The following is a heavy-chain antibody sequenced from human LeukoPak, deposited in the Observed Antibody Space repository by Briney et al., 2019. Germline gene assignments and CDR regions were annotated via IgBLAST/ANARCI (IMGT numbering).Heavy chain of an antibody. Sequence: SETLSLTCTVSGGSISSSSYYWGWIRQPPGKGLEWIGYIYYSGSTNYNPSLKSRVTISVDTSKNQFSLKLSSVTAADTAVYYCARQTYYDSSGYYYYYMDVWGKGTTVTVSS. V-gene: IGHV4-61*05. CDR2: IYYSGST. CDR3: ARQTYYDSSGYYYYYMDV. J-gene: IGHJ6*03. D-gene: IGHD3-22*01. CDR1: GGSISSSSYY.